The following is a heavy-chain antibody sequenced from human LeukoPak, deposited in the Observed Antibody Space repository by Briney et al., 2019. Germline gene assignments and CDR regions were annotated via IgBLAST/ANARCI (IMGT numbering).Heavy chain of an antibody. CDR3: ARRGAGSGYFDY. CDR2: VYNSGST. J-gene: IGHJ4*02. D-gene: IGHD2-15*01. CDR1: GGSISNYY. V-gene: IGHV4-59*01. Sequence: PSETLSLTCTVSGGSISNYYWSWIRQPPGKGLEWIGYVYNSGSTNYNPSLKSRLTTSEDTSKNQFPLKLTSVTAADTAVYYCARRGAGSGYFDYWGQGTLVTVSS.